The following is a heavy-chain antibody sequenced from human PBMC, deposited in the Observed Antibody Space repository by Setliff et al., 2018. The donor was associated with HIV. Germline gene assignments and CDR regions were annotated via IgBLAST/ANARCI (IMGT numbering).Heavy chain of an antibody. CDR1: GGTFSNYG. Sequence: SVKVSCKASGGTFSNYGMSWVRQAPGQGLEWMGGIIPIFGTANYAQRFQGKVTITADKSTSTAYMELTSLRFDDTAMYYCVRGVQSPPHYSYYYMDVWGEGTMVTVSS. J-gene: IGHJ6*03. CDR2: IIPIFGTA. V-gene: IGHV1-69*06. D-gene: IGHD3-3*01. CDR3: VRGVQSPPHYSYYYMDV.